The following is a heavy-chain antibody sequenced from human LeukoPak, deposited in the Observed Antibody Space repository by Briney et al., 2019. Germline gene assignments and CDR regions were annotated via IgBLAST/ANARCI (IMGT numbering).Heavy chain of an antibody. J-gene: IGHJ3*02. CDR1: GFTFSSYG. CDR2: IRYDGSNK. V-gene: IGHV3-30*02. D-gene: IGHD4-17*01. CDR3: AKPLDYGDYPGAFDI. Sequence: GGSLRLSCAASGFTFSSYGMHWVRQAPGKGLDWVAFIRYDGSNKYYADSVKGRFTISRDNSKNTLYLQMNSLRAEDTAVYYCAKPLDYGDYPGAFDIWGQGTMVTVSS.